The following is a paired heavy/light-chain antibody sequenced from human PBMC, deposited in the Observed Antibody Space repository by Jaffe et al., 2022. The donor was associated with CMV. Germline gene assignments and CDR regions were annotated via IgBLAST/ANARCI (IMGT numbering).Light chain of an antibody. CDR2: EVS. CDR3: MQSIQLPPFT. CDR1: QSLLHSDGKTY. V-gene: IGKV2D-29*02. J-gene: IGKJ3*01. Sequence: DIVMTQTPLSLSVTPGQPASISCKSSQSLLHSDGKTYLYWYLQKPGQSPQLLIYEVSNRFSGVPDRFSGSGSGTDFTLKISRVEAGDVGVYYCMQSIQLPPFTFGPGTKVDIK.
Heavy chain of an antibody. CDR1: GGSIRSSGHY. CDR2: IDYRGST. J-gene: IGHJ6*03. Sequence: QLQLQESGPGLVKPSETLSLTCTVSGGSIRSSGHYWGWIRQPPGKGLEWIGSIDYRGSTYNNPSLRSRVTISVDTSKNQFSLKLSSVTAADTAVYYCANQMTTENGAYYYMDVWGKGTTVTVSS. CDR3: ANQMTTENGAYYYMDV. V-gene: IGHV4-39*01. D-gene: IGHD4-17*01.